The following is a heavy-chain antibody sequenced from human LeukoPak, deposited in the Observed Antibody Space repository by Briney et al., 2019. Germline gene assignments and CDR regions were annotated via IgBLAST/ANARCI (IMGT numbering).Heavy chain of an antibody. CDR3: ARASGSGSYYIPYYYYMDV. D-gene: IGHD3-10*01. V-gene: IGHV3-48*01. Sequence: AGGSLRLSCAASGFTFSSYSMNWVRQAPGKGLEWVSYISSSSSTIYYADSVKGRFTISRDNAKNSLYLQMNSLRAEDTAVYYCARASGSGSYYIPYYYYMDVWGKGTTVTVSS. CDR1: GFTFSSYS. CDR2: ISSSSSTI. J-gene: IGHJ6*03.